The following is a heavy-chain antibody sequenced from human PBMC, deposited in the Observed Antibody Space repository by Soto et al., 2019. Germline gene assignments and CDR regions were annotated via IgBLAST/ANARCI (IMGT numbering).Heavy chain of an antibody. CDR2: ISYDGSNK. V-gene: IGHV3-30*03. CDR1: GFTFSSYG. CDR3: CVIVVVTAIPGLDP. J-gene: IGHJ5*02. Sequence: GGSLRLSCAASGFTFSSYGMHWVRQAPGKGLEWVAVISYDGSNKYYADSVKGRFTISRDNSKNTLYLQMNSLRAEDTAVYYCCVIVVVTAIPGLDPWGQGTLV. D-gene: IGHD2-21*02.